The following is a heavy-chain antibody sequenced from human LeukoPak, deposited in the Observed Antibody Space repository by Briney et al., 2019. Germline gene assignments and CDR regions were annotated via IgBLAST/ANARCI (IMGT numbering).Heavy chain of an antibody. CDR1: GGSISSYY. CDR3: ARNTYNYDFWSGYKAYDAFDI. J-gene: IGHJ3*02. CDR2: IYYSGST. D-gene: IGHD3-3*01. Sequence: SETLSLTCTVSGGSISSYYWSWIRQPPGKGLEWIGYIYYSGSTNYNPSLKSRVTISVDTSKNQPSLKLSSVTAADTAVYYCARNTYNYDFWSGYKAYDAFDIWGQGTMVTVSS. V-gene: IGHV4-59*01.